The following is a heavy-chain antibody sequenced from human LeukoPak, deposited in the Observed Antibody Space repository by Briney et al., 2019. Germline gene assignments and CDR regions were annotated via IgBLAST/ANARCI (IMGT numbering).Heavy chain of an antibody. V-gene: IGHV1-69*05. CDR1: GGTFSSYV. J-gene: IGHJ4*02. Sequence: ASVKVSCKASGGTFSSYVISWVRQAPRQGLERMGRIIPIFGTTNYALKFQGRVTITTDESTSTAYMELSSLRSDDTAVYYCASFELGSGSYPFDYWGQGTLVTVSS. CDR3: ASFELGSGSYPFDY. CDR2: IIPIFGTT. D-gene: IGHD1-26*01.